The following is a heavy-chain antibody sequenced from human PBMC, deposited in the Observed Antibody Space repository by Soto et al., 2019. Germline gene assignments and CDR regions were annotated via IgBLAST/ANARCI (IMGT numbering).Heavy chain of an antibody. CDR1: SGSISVTDVF. J-gene: IGHJ4*02. CDR3: ARITGRHLDY. D-gene: IGHD1-20*01. CDR2: VDYSGTA. V-gene: IGHV4-39*01. Sequence: SETLSLTCTVSSGSISVTDVFWGWARQPPGKGLEWIGNVDYSGTAYFSPSLATRVTFHVDTSKNQFSLTLYSVTAADTAVYYCARITGRHLDYWGQGILVTVSS.